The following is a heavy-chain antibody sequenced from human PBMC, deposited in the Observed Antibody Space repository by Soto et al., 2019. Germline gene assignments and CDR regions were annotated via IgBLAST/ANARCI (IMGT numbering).Heavy chain of an antibody. Sequence: SETLSLTCSGYGATLRRYYWHWRRQPLGKGLEWIGEINPHGGTNYNPSLKSRVTISIDPSKTQFSLKLSSVTAADTAFYFSVSGQTTDPWFEFWGQRSQIT. V-gene: IGHV4-34*01. D-gene: IGHD1-1*01. CDR3: VSGQTTDPWFEF. CDR1: GATLRRYY. CDR2: INPHGGT. J-gene: IGHJ4*02.